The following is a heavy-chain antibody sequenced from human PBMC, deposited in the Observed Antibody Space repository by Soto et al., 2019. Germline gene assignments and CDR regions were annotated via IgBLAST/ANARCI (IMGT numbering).Heavy chain of an antibody. D-gene: IGHD3-16*01. J-gene: IGHJ6*02. CDR2: ITGDGRNT. CDR1: GFTFSRFA. Sequence: GGSLRLSCAASGFTFSRFAMSWVRQAPGQGLEWVSGITGDGRNTYYANSMEGRFTVSRDNSKDTLYLQMNSLRADDTAVYYCAKGRPSLGGTGRGAMDVWGQGTTVTVSS. CDR3: AKGRPSLGGTGRGAMDV. V-gene: IGHV3-23*01.